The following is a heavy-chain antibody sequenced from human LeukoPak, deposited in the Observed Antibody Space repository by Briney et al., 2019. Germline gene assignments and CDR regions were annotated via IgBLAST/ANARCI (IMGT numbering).Heavy chain of an antibody. J-gene: IGHJ3*02. V-gene: IGHV1-69*04. CDR2: IIPILGIA. CDR3: AADFTTATTFGDPAVDI. Sequence: SVKVSCKASGGTFSSYAISWVRQAPGQGLEWMGRIIPILGIANYAQKFQERVTITRDMSTSTAYMELSSLRSEDTAVYYCAADFTTATTFGDPAVDIWGQGTMVTVSS. CDR1: GGTFSSYA. D-gene: IGHD4-17*01.